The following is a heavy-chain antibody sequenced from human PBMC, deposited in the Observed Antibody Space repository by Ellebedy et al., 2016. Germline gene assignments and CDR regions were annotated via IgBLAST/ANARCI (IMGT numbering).Heavy chain of an antibody. Sequence: SETLSLXCNISGASINNYYWSWIRQPAGKGLEWIGRVYTTEYSNYSPSLKSRVTMSLDTSKNLFSLKLYSVTAADTAVYFCAKYGVVPSAHFDYWGQGILVTVSS. CDR1: GASINNYY. CDR3: AKYGVVPSAHFDY. CDR2: VYTTEYS. D-gene: IGHD2-2*01. J-gene: IGHJ4*02. V-gene: IGHV4-4*07.